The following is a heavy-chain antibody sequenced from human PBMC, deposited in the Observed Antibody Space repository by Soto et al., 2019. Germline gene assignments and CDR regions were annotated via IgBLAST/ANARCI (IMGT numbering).Heavy chain of an antibody. Sequence: GVLRLSCAASGFTFSSYAMSWVRQAPGKGLEWVSAISGSGGSTYYAESVKGRFTISRDNSKNTLYLQMSSLRAEDSAVYYCAKSGVAGTAYYYGMDVWGQGTTVNVSS. V-gene: IGHV3-23*01. CDR3: AKSGVAGTAYYYGMDV. D-gene: IGHD6-19*01. CDR1: GFTFSSYA. J-gene: IGHJ6*02. CDR2: ISGSGGST.